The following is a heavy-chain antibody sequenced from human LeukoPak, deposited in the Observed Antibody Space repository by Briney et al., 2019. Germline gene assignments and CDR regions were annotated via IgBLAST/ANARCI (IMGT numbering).Heavy chain of an antibody. Sequence: EAGGSLRLSCAASGFTFSNYGMNWVRQAPGKGLEWVSGIGPSGTNTYYADSVKGRFTISRDNSKNTLYLQMNSLRAEDTAVYYCAKEQGEWYYYDSSGSPKGADYWGQGTLVTVSS. CDR1: GFTFSNYG. CDR3: AKEQGEWYYYDSSGSPKGADY. CDR2: IGPSGTNT. V-gene: IGHV3-23*01. D-gene: IGHD3-22*01. J-gene: IGHJ4*02.